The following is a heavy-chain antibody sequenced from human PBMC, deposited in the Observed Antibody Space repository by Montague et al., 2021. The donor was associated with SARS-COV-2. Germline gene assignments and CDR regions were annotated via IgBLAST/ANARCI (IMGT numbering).Heavy chain of an antibody. D-gene: IGHD3-16*01. Sequence: SETRSLTCAVYGGSFSGYYWSWIRQPPGKGLEWIGEINHSGSTNYNPSLKSRVTISVDTSKNQFSLRLSSVTAADTAVYYCARSSILGAHRFDYWGQGTLVTVSS. J-gene: IGHJ4*02. CDR2: INHSGST. V-gene: IGHV4-34*01. CDR1: GGSFSGYY. CDR3: ARSSILGAHRFDY.